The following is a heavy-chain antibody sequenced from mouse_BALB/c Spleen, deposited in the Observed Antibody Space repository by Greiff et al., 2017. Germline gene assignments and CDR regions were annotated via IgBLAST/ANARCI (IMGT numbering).Heavy chain of an antibody. V-gene: IGHV2-6-2*01. CDR3: ARHEGEAYYAMDY. Sequence: VKLVESGPDLVAPSQSLSITCTVSGFSLTSYGVHWVRQPPGKGLEWLVVIWSDGSTTYNSALKSRLSISKDNSKSQVFLKMNSLQTDDTAMYYCARHEGEAYYAMDYWGQGTSVTVSS. J-gene: IGHJ4*01. CDR2: IWSDGST. CDR1: GFSLTSYG.